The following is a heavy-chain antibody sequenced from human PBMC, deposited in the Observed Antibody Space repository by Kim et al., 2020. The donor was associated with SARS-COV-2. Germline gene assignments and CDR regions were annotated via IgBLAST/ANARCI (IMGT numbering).Heavy chain of an antibody. J-gene: IGHJ3*02. V-gene: IGHV4-30-2*04. CDR2: ST. CDR3: ARGQAFDS. Sequence: STYYHPPLRSRDTISLDTSKNQFSLKLSSVTAADTAVYYCARGQAFDSWGQGTMVTVSS.